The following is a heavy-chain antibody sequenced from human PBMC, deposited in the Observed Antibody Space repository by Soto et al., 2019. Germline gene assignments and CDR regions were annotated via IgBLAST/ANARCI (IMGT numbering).Heavy chain of an antibody. J-gene: IGHJ4*02. CDR2: ITGSGTYM. V-gene: IGHV3-21*01. CDR3: AREGMSPHGFDS. CDR1: GFIFNIHT. Sequence: EVQLVESGGGLVKPGESLRLSCSASGFIFNIHTLNWVRQAPGKGLEWVSSITGSGTYMYYAASLKGRFTISRDNTKSSLYLQIHGLRAEDTAMYYCAREGMSPHGFDSWGQGSLVTVSS. D-gene: IGHD6-13*01.